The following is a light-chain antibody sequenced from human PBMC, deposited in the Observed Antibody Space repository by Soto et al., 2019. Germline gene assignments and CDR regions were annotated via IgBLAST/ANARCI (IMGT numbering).Light chain of an antibody. CDR2: HIS. V-gene: IGKV2-30*02. Sequence: EVVMTQSPLSLSVTLGQPASISCRSSQSLVHSGGNTYLDWFQQRPGQSPRRLIYHISNRDSGVPDRFSGSGSGTDFTLKISRVEAEDVGVYYCVQGTHWPYTFGQGTKLEIK. CDR1: QSLVHSGGNTY. CDR3: VQGTHWPYT. J-gene: IGKJ2*01.